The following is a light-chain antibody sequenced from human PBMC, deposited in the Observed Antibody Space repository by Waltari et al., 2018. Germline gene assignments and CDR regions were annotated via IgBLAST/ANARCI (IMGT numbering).Light chain of an antibody. V-gene: IGKV3-15*01. CDR3: QHYNNWPPWT. CDR1: QSVGSN. Sequence: ETVMTQSPANLSVSPGETATLSCRASQSVGSNLAWSQQNPGQAPRPLIYGASTRATDMPAKFSGSGSGTECTRTISMRQSEDFAVYYSQHYNNWPPWTFGRGTKVEI. J-gene: IGKJ1*01. CDR2: GAS.